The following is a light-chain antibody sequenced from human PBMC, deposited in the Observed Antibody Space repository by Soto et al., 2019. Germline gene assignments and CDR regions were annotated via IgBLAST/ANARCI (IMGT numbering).Light chain of an antibody. Sequence: DIQMTQSPSTLSASVGDRVTITCRASQSIGVWLAWYQQKPGTAPKLLIYKTSTLDSGVPLRFSGSGSGTEFTRTISSLQPDDFATYYCQQYINYFRTFGQATKVEIK. CDR3: QQYINYFRT. J-gene: IGKJ1*01. CDR2: KTS. CDR1: QSIGVW. V-gene: IGKV1-5*03.